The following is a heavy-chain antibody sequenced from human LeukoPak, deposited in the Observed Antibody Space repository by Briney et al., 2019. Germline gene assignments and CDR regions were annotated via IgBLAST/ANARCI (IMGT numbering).Heavy chain of an antibody. CDR3: AKRGYYYGSGSWIPYYYMDV. V-gene: IGHV3-48*03. J-gene: IGHJ6*03. CDR2: ISSSGSTI. Sequence: GGSLRLSCAASGFTFSSYEVNWVRQAPGKGLEWVSYISSSGSTIYYADSVKGRFTISRDNAKNSPYLQMNSLRAEDTAVYYCAKRGYYYGSGSWIPYYYMDVWGEGTTVTISS. CDR1: GFTFSSYE. D-gene: IGHD3-10*01.